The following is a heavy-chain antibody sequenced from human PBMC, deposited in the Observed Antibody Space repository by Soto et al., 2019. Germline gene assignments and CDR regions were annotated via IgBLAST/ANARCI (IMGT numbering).Heavy chain of an antibody. V-gene: IGHV4-39*01. CDR3: ARHSLALRKNNWFDP. J-gene: IGHJ5*02. Sequence: SETLSLTCTVSGDSIISSDFYWGWVRQPPGRGLEWIGSIFYLGSSYYNPSLKSRVTMSVDTSKNQFSLRLRSVTAADTALYFCARHSLALRKNNWFDPWGQGIMVTVSS. CDR2: IFYLGSS. CDR1: GDSIISSDFY. D-gene: IGHD3-3*02.